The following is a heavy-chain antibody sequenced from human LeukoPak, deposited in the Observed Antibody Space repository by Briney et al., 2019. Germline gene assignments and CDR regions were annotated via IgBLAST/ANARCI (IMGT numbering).Heavy chain of an antibody. J-gene: IGHJ6*03. CDR2: IIPIFGTA. D-gene: IGHD3-9*01. Sequence: SVKVSCKASGGTFSSYAISWVRQAPGQGLEWMGGIIPIFGTANYAQKFQGRVTITADESTSTAYMELSSLRSEDTAVYYCARANDILTGYFSNYYYYYYMDVWGKGTTVTISS. V-gene: IGHV1-69*13. CDR1: GGTFSSYA. CDR3: ARANDILTGYFSNYYYYYYMDV.